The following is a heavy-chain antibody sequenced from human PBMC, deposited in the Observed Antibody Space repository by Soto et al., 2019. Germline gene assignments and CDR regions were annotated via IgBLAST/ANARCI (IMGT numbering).Heavy chain of an antibody. CDR1: GFTFSSYG. Sequence: GGSLRLSCAASGFTFSSYGMHWVRQAPGKGLEWVAVIWYDGSNKYYADSVKGRFTISRDNSKNTPYLQMNSLRAEDTAVYYCARDNYDFWSGYYNPSYYYYGMDVWGQGTTVTVSS. J-gene: IGHJ6*02. CDR3: ARDNYDFWSGYYNPSYYYYGMDV. CDR2: IWYDGSNK. D-gene: IGHD3-3*01. V-gene: IGHV3-33*01.